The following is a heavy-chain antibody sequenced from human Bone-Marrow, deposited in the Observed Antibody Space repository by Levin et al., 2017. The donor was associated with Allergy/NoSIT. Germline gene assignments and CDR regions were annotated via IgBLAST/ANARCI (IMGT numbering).Heavy chain of an antibody. CDR2: IWSDGTQK. V-gene: IGHV3-33*01. J-gene: IGHJ4*02. CDR3: ARERDLHFDH. CDR1: GFTFSSSG. Sequence: GGSLRLSCTTSGFTFSSSGMHWVRQAPGKGLEWVAVIWSDGTQKYYADSVKGRFTISRDNSKNTLYLQINTLSAEDTVVYYCARERDLHFDHWGQGTLVTVSA.